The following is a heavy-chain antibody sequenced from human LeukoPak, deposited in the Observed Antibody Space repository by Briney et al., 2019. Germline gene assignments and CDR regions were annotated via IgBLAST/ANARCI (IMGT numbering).Heavy chain of an antibody. CDR1: GFTFSSYG. CDR3: AGDGITMVRGVSFYYGMDV. Sequence: GGSLRLSCAASGFTFSSYGMRWVRQAPGKGLEWVAVIWYDGSNKYYADSVKGRFTISRDNSKNTLYLQTNSLRAEDTAVYYCAGDGITMVRGVSFYYGMDVWGKGTTVTVSS. D-gene: IGHD3-10*01. CDR2: IWYDGSNK. V-gene: IGHV3-33*01. J-gene: IGHJ6*04.